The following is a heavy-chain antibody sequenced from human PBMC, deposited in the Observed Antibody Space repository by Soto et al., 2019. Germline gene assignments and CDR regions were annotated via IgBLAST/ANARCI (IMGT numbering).Heavy chain of an antibody. D-gene: IGHD2-8*02. CDR2: ISWNSGNI. J-gene: IGHJ4*02. Sequence: EVHLVESGGGLVQPGRSLRLSCAASGFSFDDYAMHWVRQAPGKGLEWVSGISWNSGNIRYADSVKGRFTISRDNAKNSLYLQMNSLRAEDTAVYYCAKGLVPPLYYFDYWGQGTLVTVSS. V-gene: IGHV3-9*01. CDR3: AKGLVPPLYYFDY. CDR1: GFSFDDYA.